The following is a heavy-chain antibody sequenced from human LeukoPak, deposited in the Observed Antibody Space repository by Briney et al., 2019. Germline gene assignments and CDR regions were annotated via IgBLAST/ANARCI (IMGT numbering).Heavy chain of an antibody. V-gene: IGHV1-18*04. CDR3: ARVAPIVVVPAAIFVYYGMDV. Sequence: ASVKVSCKASGYTFTSYYMHWVRQAPGQGLEWMGWISAYNGNTNYAQKLQGRVTMTTDTSTSTAYMELRSLRSDDTAVYYCARVAPIVVVPAAIFVYYGMDVWGQGTTVTVSS. D-gene: IGHD2-2*01. CDR1: GYTFTSYY. J-gene: IGHJ6*02. CDR2: ISAYNGNT.